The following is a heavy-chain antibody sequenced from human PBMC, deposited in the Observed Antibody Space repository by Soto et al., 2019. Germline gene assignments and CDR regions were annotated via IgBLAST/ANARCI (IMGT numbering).Heavy chain of an antibody. Sequence: QVQLQESGPGLVKPSGTLSLTCGVSGGSISSSNWWSWVRQPPGKGLEWIGEIHHSGISKYNPSLQSRHTISLDKSKNHFSLQLTSVTAADTAVYYCARACLNGICYTQGLDLWGQGTLVLVSS. J-gene: IGHJ4*02. V-gene: IGHV4-4*02. CDR2: IHHSGIS. D-gene: IGHD2-8*01. CDR3: ARACLNGICYTQGLDL. CDR1: GGSISSSNW.